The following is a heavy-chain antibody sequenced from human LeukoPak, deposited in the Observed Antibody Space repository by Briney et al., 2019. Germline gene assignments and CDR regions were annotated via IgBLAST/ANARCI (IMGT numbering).Heavy chain of an antibody. CDR2: IYYSGST. CDR3: ARARRSEMGGSYTSRFDY. V-gene: IGHV4-30-4*08. CDR1: GGFIISGDYY. D-gene: IGHD1-26*01. J-gene: IGHJ4*02. Sequence: SETLSLTCTVSGGFIISGDYYWSWIRQPPGKGLEWIGYIYYSGSTYYNPSLKSRVTISVDTSKNQFSLKLSSVTAADTAVYYCARARRSEMGGSYTSRFDYWGQGTLVTVSS.